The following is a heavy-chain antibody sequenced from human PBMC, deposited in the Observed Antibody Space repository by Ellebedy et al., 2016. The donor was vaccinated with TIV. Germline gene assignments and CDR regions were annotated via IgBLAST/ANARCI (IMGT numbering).Heavy chain of an antibody. Sequence: GESLKISXKGSGYSFTSYWITWVRQMPGKGLEWMGRIDPSDSYTSYSPSFRGHVTISADKSINTVYLEWSSLKASDTAMYYCATYCGGDCSPSYYYYYGMDVWGQGTAVTASS. J-gene: IGHJ6*02. V-gene: IGHV5-10-1*01. CDR3: ATYCGGDCSPSYYYYYGMDV. D-gene: IGHD2-21*01. CDR1: GYSFTSYW. CDR2: IDPSDSYT.